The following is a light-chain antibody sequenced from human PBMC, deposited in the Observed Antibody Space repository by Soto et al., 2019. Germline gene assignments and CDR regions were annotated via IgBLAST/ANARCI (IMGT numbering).Light chain of an antibody. V-gene: IGLV2-23*01. Sequence: QSVLTQPASVSGSPGRSITISCTGTSSDVGSYNLVSWYQQHPGKAPKLLIYDGSKRPSGVSNRFSESKSGNTASLTISGLQAEDEADYYCCSYVGNSAWVFGSGTKVTVL. CDR2: DGS. CDR3: CSYVGNSAWV. CDR1: SSDVGSYNL. J-gene: IGLJ1*01.